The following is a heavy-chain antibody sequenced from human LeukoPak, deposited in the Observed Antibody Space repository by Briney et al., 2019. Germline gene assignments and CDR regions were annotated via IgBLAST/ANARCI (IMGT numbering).Heavy chain of an antibody. CDR3: ARDSSSSTSCYLGLYYYYYYGMDV. V-gene: IGHV1-18*01. CDR2: ISAYNGNT. J-gene: IGHJ6*02. CDR1: GYTFTSYG. Sequence: GASVKVSCKASGYTFTSYGISWVRQAPGQGLEWMGWISAYNGNTNYAQELQGRVTMTTDTSTSTAYVELRSLRSDDTAVYYCARDSSSSTSCYLGLYYYYYYGMDVWGQGTTVTVSS. D-gene: IGHD2-2*01.